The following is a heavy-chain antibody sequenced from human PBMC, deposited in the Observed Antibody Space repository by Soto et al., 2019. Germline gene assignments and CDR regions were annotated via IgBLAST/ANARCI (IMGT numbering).Heavy chain of an antibody. Sequence: GAVRLSCAASGCTLSSYNMNWVRQAPGKGLEWVSSISSSRSYVYYAESPQGRFTISRDNARNSLHLQMNGLRGEDSAVYYCAISRWSYDSRGHYYYYGLDVWGQGTMVTVS. J-gene: IGHJ6*02. CDR2: ISSSRSYV. V-gene: IGHV3-21*01. CDR3: AISRWSYDSRGHYYYYGLDV. D-gene: IGHD3-22*01. CDR1: GCTLSSYN.